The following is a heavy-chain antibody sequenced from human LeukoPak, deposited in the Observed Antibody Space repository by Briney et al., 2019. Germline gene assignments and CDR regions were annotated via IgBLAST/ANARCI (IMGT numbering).Heavy chain of an antibody. J-gene: IGHJ3*02. V-gene: IGHV4-34*01. CDR1: GGSFSGYY. CDR2: ISHSGST. D-gene: IGHD3-3*01. Sequence: SETLSLTCAVYGGSFSGYYWSWIRQPPGKGLEWIGEISHSGSTNYNPSLKSRVTISVDTSKNQFSLKLSSVTAADTAVYYCARADIDVEWLSIDAFDIWGQGTMVTVSS. CDR3: ARADIDVEWLSIDAFDI.